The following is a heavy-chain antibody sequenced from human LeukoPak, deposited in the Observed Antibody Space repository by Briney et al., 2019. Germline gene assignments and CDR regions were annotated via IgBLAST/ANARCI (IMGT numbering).Heavy chain of an antibody. CDR1: GFTFITYW. V-gene: IGHV3-74*01. Sequence: HAGGSLRLSCAASGFTFITYWMHWVRQAPGKGLVWVSRINPDGSTTSYADSVKGRFTVSRDNAKNTLYLQMNSLRAEDTAVYYCARVSIGWYHFDYWGQGTLVTVSS. CDR3: ARVSIGWYHFDY. CDR2: INPDGSTT. J-gene: IGHJ4*02. D-gene: IGHD6-19*01.